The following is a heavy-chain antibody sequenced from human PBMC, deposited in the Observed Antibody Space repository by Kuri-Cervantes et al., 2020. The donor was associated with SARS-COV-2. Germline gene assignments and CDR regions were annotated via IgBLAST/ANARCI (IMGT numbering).Heavy chain of an antibody. Sequence: GESLKISCAASGFTFSSYGMHWVRQAPGKGLEWVAVISYDGSNKYYADSVKGRFTISRDNSKSTLYLQMNSLRAEDTAVYYCAKDRGGSGWYLDYWGQGTLVTVSS. J-gene: IGHJ4*02. CDR1: GFTFSSYG. CDR2: ISYDGSNK. CDR3: AKDRGGSGWYLDY. D-gene: IGHD6-19*01. V-gene: IGHV3-30*18.